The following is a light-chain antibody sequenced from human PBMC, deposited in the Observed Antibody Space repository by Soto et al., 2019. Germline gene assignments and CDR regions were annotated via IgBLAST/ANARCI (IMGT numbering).Light chain of an antibody. CDR2: AAS. CDR1: QGITNY. CDR3: QQYYTYPWT. Sequence: AIRMTQSPSSLSASTGDRVTITCRAGQGITNYLVWYQQKPGKAPKVLIHAASTLQSGVSSRFSGSGSGTDFTLTISCLQSEDFATYYCQQYYTYPWTFGQGTKVEV. J-gene: IGKJ1*01. V-gene: IGKV1-8*01.